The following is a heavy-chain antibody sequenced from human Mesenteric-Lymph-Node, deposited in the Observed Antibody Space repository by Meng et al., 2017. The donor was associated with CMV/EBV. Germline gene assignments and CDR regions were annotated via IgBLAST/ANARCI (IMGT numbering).Heavy chain of an antibody. D-gene: IGHD4-23*01. CDR2: TYYRSKWYN. Sequence: SETLSLTCAISGDSVSSNSAAWNWIRQSPSRGLEWLGRTYYRSKWYNDYAVSVKSRITINPDTSKNQFSLQLNSVTPEDTAVYYCATSWDYGGGATDYWGQGTLVTVSS. CDR3: ATSWDYGGGATDY. J-gene: IGHJ4*02. V-gene: IGHV6-1*01. CDR1: GDSVSSNSAA.